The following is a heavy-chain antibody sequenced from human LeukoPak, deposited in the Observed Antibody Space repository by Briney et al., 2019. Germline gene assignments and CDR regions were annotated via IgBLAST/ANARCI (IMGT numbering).Heavy chain of an antibody. CDR1: GGSISSGDYY. J-gene: IGHJ4*02. Sequence: SQTLSLTCTVSGGSISSGDYYWSWIRQHPGKGLEWIGYIYYSGTTYYNPPLNSRVTISVDTSENQFSLKLSSVTAADTAVYYCARDLLGYGNFDYWGQGTLVTVSS. D-gene: IGHD5-12*01. CDR2: IYYSGTT. CDR3: ARDLLGYGNFDY. V-gene: IGHV4-31*03.